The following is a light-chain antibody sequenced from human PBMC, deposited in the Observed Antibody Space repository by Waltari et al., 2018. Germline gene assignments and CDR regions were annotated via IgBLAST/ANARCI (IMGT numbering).Light chain of an antibody. CDR1: QCISNY. CDR2: AAS. Sequence: DIQMTQSPSSLSASVGDRVTITCRASQCISNYLAWYQQTPGKVPKLLIYAASTLQSGVPSRFRGSGSGTDFTLTISSLQPEDVATYYCQKYDSVPFTFGPGTKVDI. CDR3: QKYDSVPFT. J-gene: IGKJ3*01. V-gene: IGKV1-27*01.